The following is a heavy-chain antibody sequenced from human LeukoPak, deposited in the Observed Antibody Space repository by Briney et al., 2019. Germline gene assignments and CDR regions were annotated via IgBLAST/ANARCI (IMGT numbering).Heavy chain of an antibody. CDR2: IYHSGST. CDR1: GYSISSGYY. J-gene: IGHJ2*01. Sequence: SETLSLTCTVSGYSISSGYYWGWIRQPPGKGLEWIGSIYHSGSTYYNPSLKSRVTISVDTSKNQFSLKLSSVTAADTAVYYCARDCSGGSCYFGSGWYFDLWGRGTLVTVSS. D-gene: IGHD2-15*01. V-gene: IGHV4-38-2*02. CDR3: ARDCSGGSCYFGSGWYFDL.